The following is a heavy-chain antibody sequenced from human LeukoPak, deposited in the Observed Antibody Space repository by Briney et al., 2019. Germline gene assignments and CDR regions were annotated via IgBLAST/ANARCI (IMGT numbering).Heavy chain of an antibody. CDR3: AKDSGSYHGRFDP. CDR1: GFIFDDYG. CDR2: IKWNGDST. J-gene: IGHJ5*02. V-gene: IGHV3-20*04. D-gene: IGHD1-26*01. Sequence: GGSLRLSCAASGFIFDDYGMSWVRQAPGKGLEWVSGIKWNGDSTGYADSVKGRFTISRDNSKNTLYLQMNSLRAEDTAVYYCAKDSGSYHGRFDPWGQGTLVTVSS.